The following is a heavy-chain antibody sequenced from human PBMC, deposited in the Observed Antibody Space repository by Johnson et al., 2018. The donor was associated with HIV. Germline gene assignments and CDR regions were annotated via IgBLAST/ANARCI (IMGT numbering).Heavy chain of an antibody. CDR3: ARGDCSGGSCYGPAAFDI. J-gene: IGHJ3*02. Sequence: EVQLVESGGGLIQPGGSLRVSCAASGFTFDDYAMHWVRQAPGKGLEWVGRTRNKANSYTTEYAASVKGRFTISRDDSKNSLYLQMNSLKTEDTAVYYCARGDCSGGSCYGPAAFDIWGQGTMVTVSS. CDR2: TRNKANSYTT. V-gene: IGHV3-72*01. D-gene: IGHD2-15*01. CDR1: GFTFDDYA.